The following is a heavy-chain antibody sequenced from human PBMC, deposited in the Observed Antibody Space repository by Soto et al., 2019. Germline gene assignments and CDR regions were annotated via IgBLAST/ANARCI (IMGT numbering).Heavy chain of an antibody. CDR3: ARGTDY. CDR2: ISDDGSNK. D-gene: IGHD1-1*01. Sequence: PGGSLRLSCAASGFTFSMYFMHWVRRAPDNGLEWVAVISDDGSNKYYADSVKGRFTISRDNSKNTLFLQMDSLRAEDTAVYYCARGTDYWGLGTLVTVSS. CDR1: GFTFSMYF. J-gene: IGHJ4*02. V-gene: IGHV3-30-3*01.